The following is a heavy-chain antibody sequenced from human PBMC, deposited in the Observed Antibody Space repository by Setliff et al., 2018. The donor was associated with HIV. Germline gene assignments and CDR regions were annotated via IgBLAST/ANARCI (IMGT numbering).Heavy chain of an antibody. CDR1: GFNISRYS. Sequence: GGSLRLSCAGSGFNISRYSMNWVRQAPGKGLEWLSYIRSSSDNIYYADSVRGRFTISRDNAKNSLYLQMNSLRVDDTGVYYCASGEYDYSPWGQGILVTVSS. CDR2: IRSSSDNI. V-gene: IGHV3-48*04. J-gene: IGHJ5*02. D-gene: IGHD4-4*01. CDR3: ASGEYDYSP.